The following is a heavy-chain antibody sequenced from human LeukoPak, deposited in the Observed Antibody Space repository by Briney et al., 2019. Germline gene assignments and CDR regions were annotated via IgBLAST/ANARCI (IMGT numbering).Heavy chain of an antibody. J-gene: IGHJ3*01. Sequence: SETLSLTCSVSGGSIGTDYWSWIRQPPGRRLEWIGYIYSRGSPTYNPALQSRVAMSVDTSKNQFSLTLSSVTAADTAVYYCARHVSWYPGGFELWGQGTMVTVSS. D-gene: IGHD2-15*01. CDR3: ARHVSWYPGGFEL. CDR1: GGSIGTDY. CDR2: IYSRGSP. V-gene: IGHV4-4*09.